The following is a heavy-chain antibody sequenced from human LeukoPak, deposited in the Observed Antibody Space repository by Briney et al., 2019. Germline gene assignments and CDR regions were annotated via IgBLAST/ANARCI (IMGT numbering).Heavy chain of an antibody. CDR3: ARSDGMASDY. CDR2: IYYSGST. D-gene: IGHD5-24*01. CDR1: GGSISSGTYY. Sequence: SETLSLTCTVSGGSISSGTYYCGWIRQPPGKGLEWIGSIYYSGSTYYNPSLKSRLTISVDTSKNQFSLKLSSVTAADTAVYYCARSDGMASDYWGQGTLVTVSS. V-gene: IGHV4-39*01. J-gene: IGHJ4*02.